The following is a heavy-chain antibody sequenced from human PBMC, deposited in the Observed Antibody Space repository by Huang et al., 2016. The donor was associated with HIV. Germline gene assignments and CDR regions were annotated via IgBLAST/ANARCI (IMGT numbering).Heavy chain of an antibody. J-gene: IGHJ4*02. Sequence: QLQLQESGPGLVKPSETLSLTCTVSGGSISTSGYYWGWIRQPPGKGLEWIGSIYYSGGTSYNPSLKSRVTISVDTSKSQFSLKLSSVTAADTAVYYCARHDTSGWYADPYYFDYWGQGTLVTVSS. CDR1: GGSISTSGYY. V-gene: IGHV4-39*01. D-gene: IGHD6-19*01. CDR3: ARHDTSGWYADPYYFDY. CDR2: IYYSGGT.